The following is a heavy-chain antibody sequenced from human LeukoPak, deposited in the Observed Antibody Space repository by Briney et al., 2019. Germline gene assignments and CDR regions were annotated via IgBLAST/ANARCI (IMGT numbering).Heavy chain of an antibody. CDR2: IKQDGSEK. CDR3: TSPLGADILTGYYG. J-gene: IGHJ4*02. V-gene: IGHV3-7*01. Sequence: PGGSLRLSCAASGFTFSRYWMSWVRQAPGQGREWVANIKQDGSEKYYVDSVKGRFTISRDNAKNSLYLQMNTLRVEDTAVYYCTSPLGADILTGYYGWGQGTLVTVSS. CDR1: GFTFSRYW. D-gene: IGHD3-9*01.